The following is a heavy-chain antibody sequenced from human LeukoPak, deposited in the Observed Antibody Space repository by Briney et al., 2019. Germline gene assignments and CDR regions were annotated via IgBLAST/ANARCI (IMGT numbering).Heavy chain of an antibody. CDR3: ARAPRVRVPAAMKSGGYYYYYMDV. J-gene: IGHJ6*03. D-gene: IGHD2-2*01. Sequence: ASVKVSCKASGYTFTGYYMHWVRQAPGQGLEWMGWINPNSGGTNYAQKFQGRVTMTRDTSISTAYMELSRLRSDDTAVYYCARAPRVRVPAAMKSGGYYYYYMDVWGKGTTVTVSS. CDR1: GYTFTGYY. CDR2: INPNSGGT. V-gene: IGHV1-2*02.